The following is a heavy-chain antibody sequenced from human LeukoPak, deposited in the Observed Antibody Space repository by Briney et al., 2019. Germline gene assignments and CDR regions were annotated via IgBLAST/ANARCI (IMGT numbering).Heavy chain of an antibody. CDR1: GFTFSTYS. J-gene: IGHJ5*02. V-gene: IGHV3-21*01. CDR2: ITSSSSYM. D-gene: IGHD6-13*01. Sequence: GGSLRLSCAASGFTFSTYSMNWVRQAPGKGLEWVSSITSSSSYMYYADSVKGRFTISRDNAKNSLYLQMNSLGAEDTAVYYCARGYDSSTWYRFDPWGQGTLVTVSS. CDR3: ARGYDSSTWYRFDP.